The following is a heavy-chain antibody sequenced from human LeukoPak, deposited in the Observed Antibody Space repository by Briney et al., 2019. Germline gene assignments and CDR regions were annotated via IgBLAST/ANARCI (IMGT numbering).Heavy chain of an antibody. CDR3: ARDEEYYYDSSGYPFDY. D-gene: IGHD3-22*01. Sequence: GRSLRLSCAASGFTFSSYSMHWVRQAPGKGLEWVAVIWYDGSNKYYADSVKGRFTISRDNSKNTLYLQMNSLRAEDTAVYYCARDEEYYYDSSGYPFDYWGQGTLVTVSS. CDR2: IWYDGSNK. J-gene: IGHJ4*02. V-gene: IGHV3-33*01. CDR1: GFTFSSYS.